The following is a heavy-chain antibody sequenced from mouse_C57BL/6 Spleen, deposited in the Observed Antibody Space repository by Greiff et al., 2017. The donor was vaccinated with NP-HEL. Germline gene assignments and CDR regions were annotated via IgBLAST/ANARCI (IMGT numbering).Heavy chain of an antibody. J-gene: IGHJ4*01. Sequence: VQPQQSVAELVWPGASVKLSCTASGFNIKNTYMHWVKQRPEQGLEWIGRIDPANGNTKYAPKFQGKATITADTSSNTAYLQLSSLTSEDTAIYYCARGIYYDYDYYAMDYWGQGTSVTVSS. V-gene: IGHV14-3*01. CDR1: GFNIKNTY. D-gene: IGHD2-4*01. CDR2: IDPANGNT. CDR3: ARGIYYDYDYYAMDY.